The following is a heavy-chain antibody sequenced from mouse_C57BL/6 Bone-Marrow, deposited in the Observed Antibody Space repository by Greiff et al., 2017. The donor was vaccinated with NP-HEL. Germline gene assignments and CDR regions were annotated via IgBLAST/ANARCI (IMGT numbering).Heavy chain of an antibody. J-gene: IGHJ2*01. CDR1: GFSLSTFGMG. V-gene: IGHV8-8*01. CDR3: ARGVRRGYFDY. D-gene: IGHD2-14*01. Sequence: QVTLKVSGPGILQPSQSLSLSCSFSGFSLSTFGMGVGWLRQPSGQGLEWLAHIWWDDDKYYNPALKSRLTISKDTSKNQVFLKIANVDTADTATYYCARGVRRGYFDYWGQGTTLTVSS. CDR2: IWWDDDK.